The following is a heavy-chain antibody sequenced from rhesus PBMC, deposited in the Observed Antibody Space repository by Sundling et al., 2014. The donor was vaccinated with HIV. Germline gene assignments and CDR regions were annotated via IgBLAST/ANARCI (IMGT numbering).Heavy chain of an antibody. J-gene: IGHJ6*01. CDR3: AKERVVGVWGFGLDS. Sequence: EVQLVESGGGLAKPGGSLRLSCAASGFTFSHYYMYWVRQAPGKGLEWVSAVNTGGGSTYYADSVKGRFTVSRDNSKSTLSLQINSLKPDDTAVYYCAKERVVGVWGFGLDSWGQGVVVIVSS. CDR1: GFTFSHYY. V-gene: IGHV3S42*01. CDR2: VNTGGGST. D-gene: IGHD1-44*02.